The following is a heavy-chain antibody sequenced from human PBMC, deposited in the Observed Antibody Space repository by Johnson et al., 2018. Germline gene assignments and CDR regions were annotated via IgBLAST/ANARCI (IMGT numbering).Heavy chain of an antibody. Sequence: QVQLVQSGGGLVKPGGSLRLSCAASGFTFSSYSMNWVRQAPGKGLEWVAVISYDGSNKYSADSVKGRFTISRDNFKNTLYLQMNSLRAEDTAVYYCEKRWLGYIQHWGQGTLVTVSS. J-gene: IGHJ1*01. D-gene: IGHD2-15*01. CDR3: EKRWLGYIQH. CDR2: ISYDGSNK. CDR1: GFTFSSYS. V-gene: IGHV3-30*18.